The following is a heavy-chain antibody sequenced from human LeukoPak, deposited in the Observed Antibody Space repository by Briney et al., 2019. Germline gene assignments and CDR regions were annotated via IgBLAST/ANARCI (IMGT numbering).Heavy chain of an antibody. CDR1: GYTFTGYY. CDR2: INPNSGGT. Sequence: ASVKVSCKASGYTFTGYYMHWVRQAPGQGLEWMGWINPNSGGTNYAQKFQGRVTMTRDTSISTAYMELRSLRPGDTAVYFCVRDFYDARPRTGGYWGQGTLVSVSS. J-gene: IGHJ4*02. CDR3: VRDFYDARPRTGGY. V-gene: IGHV1-2*02. D-gene: IGHD5/OR15-5a*01.